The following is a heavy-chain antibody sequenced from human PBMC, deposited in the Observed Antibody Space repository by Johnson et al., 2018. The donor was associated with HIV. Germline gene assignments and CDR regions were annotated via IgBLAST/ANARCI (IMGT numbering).Heavy chain of an antibody. CDR1: GFTFSSYA. CDR3: AREGGGYDGKGAFDI. J-gene: IGHJ3*02. V-gene: IGHV3-66*02. CDR2: IYSGGST. D-gene: IGHD5-12*01. Sequence: VQLVESGGGLVKAGGSLRLSCAASGFTFSSYAMHWVRQAPGKGLEWVSVIYSGGSTYYADSVKGRFTISRDNSKNTLYLQMNSLRAEDTAVYYCAREGGGYDGKGAFDIWGQGTMVTVSS.